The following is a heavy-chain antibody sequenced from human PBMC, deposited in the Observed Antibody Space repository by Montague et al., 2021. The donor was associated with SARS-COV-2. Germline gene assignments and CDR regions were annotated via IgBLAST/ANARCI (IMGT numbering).Heavy chain of an antibody. CDR1: SGSISSSGYY. D-gene: IGHD3-22*01. CDR3: ARFPTSYYYDSKAAPATPDVFDI. J-gene: IGHJ3*02. Sequence: SETRSLTCTVSSGSISSSGYYWGWIRQPPGKGLEWIGSIYYSGSTYYNPSLKSRVTISVDTSKNQFSLKLSSVTAADTAVYYCARFPTSYYYDSKAAPATPDVFDIWGQGTMVTVSS. V-gene: IGHV4-39*01. CDR2: IYYSGST.